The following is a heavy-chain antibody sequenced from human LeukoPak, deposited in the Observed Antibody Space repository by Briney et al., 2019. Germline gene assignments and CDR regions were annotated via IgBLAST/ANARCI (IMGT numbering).Heavy chain of an antibody. J-gene: IGHJ4*02. D-gene: IGHD3-9*01. Sequence: QPGGSLRLSCAASGFTFSSYPMTWVRQAPGKGLVWVARIRPEGTTTAYADSVKGRFTISRDNAKNTLFLQMNSLSAEDTAVYYRARDLDWILFDYWGQGTLVTVSS. CDR1: GFTFSSYP. V-gene: IGHV3-74*03. CDR3: ARDLDWILFDY. CDR2: IRPEGTTT.